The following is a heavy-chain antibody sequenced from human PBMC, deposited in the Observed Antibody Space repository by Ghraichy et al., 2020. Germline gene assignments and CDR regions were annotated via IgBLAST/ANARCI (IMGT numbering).Heavy chain of an antibody. J-gene: IGHJ5*02. D-gene: IGHD2-2*01. CDR3: ARDRGSYCMSTNCNFGLWFDP. CDR1: DFTFSSYG. V-gene: IGHV3-33*01. Sequence: GGSLRLSCAASDFTFSSYGMHWVRQAPGKGLEWLALIWYDGSNKYYVDSVKGRFTISRDNSKNTLYLQMNSLRVEDTAVYYCARDRGSYCMSTNCNFGLWFDPWGQGTLVTVSS. CDR2: IWYDGSNK.